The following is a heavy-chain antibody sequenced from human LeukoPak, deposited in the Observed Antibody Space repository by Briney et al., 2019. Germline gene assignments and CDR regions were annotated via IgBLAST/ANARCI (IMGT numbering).Heavy chain of an antibody. V-gene: IGHV1-69*05. CDR3: AEGVGSAIDY. CDR2: IIPIFGTA. CDR1: GGTFSSYA. D-gene: IGHD2-21*02. Sequence: SVKVSCKASGGTFSSYAIRWVRQAPGQGLEWMGGIIPIFGTANYAQKFQGRVTIATDESTSTSYMELNSLRSEDTAVYYCAEGVGSAIDYWGQGTLVTVSS. J-gene: IGHJ4*02.